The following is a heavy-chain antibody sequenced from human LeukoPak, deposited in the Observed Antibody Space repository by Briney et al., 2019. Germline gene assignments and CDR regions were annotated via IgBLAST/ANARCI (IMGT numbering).Heavy chain of an antibody. CDR2: IFHTGST. V-gene: IGHV4-38-2*02. CDR1: GDSISSGNY. D-gene: IGHD2-2*02. CDR3: ARIIQLYCSSTRCYRYLDH. J-gene: IGHJ4*02. Sequence: SETLSLTCTVSGDSISSGNYWGWIRQPPGKGLEWIGSIFHTGSTYFNLSLKSRVTISVDTSKNQFSLKLSSVTAADTAVYYCARIIQLYCSSTRCYRYLDHWGPGTPVTGPS.